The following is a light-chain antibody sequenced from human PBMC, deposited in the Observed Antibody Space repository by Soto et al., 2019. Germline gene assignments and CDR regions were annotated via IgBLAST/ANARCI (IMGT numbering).Light chain of an antibody. CDR3: QRYGSSPTWT. CDR1: QSVSSSY. Sequence: EIALTQSPGTLSLSPGERATLACRASQSVSSSYLGWYQQKPGQAPRLLIYGASSRATGIPDRFSGSGSGTDFTLTISRLEPEDFAVYYCQRYGSSPTWTFGQGTKVDIK. J-gene: IGKJ1*01. V-gene: IGKV3-20*01. CDR2: GAS.